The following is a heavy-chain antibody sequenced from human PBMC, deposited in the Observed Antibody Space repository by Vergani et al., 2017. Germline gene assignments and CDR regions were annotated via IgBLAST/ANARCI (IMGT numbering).Heavy chain of an antibody. V-gene: IGHV1-69*01. CDR2: IIPIFGTA. Sequence: QVQLVQSGAEVKKPGSSVKVSCKASGCTFSSYAISWVRQAPGQGLEWMGGIIPIFGTANYAQKFQGRVTITADESTSTAYMELSSLRSEDTAVYYCARDIKPTTRPTSFDYWGQGTLVTVSS. CDR1: GCTFSSYA. J-gene: IGHJ4*02. D-gene: IGHD3-3*01. CDR3: ARDIKPTTRPTSFDY.